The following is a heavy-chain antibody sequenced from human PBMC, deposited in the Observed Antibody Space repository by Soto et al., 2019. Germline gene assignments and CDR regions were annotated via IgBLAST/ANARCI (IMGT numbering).Heavy chain of an antibody. D-gene: IGHD3-22*01. V-gene: IGHV4-4*07. CDR1: GGSISSYY. CDR3: ARSQTRGYYYRWFDP. J-gene: IGHJ5*02. Sequence: QVQLQESGPGLVKPSETLSLTSTVSGGSISSYYWSWIRQPAGKGLEWIGRIYTSGSTNYNPSLKSRVTMSVDTSKNQFSLKLSSVTAADTAVYYCARSQTRGYYYRWFDPWGQGTLVTVSS. CDR2: IYTSGST.